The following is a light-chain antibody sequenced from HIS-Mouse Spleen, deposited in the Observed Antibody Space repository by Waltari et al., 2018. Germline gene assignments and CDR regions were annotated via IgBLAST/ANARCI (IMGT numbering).Light chain of an antibody. Sequence: SQMNESPSTLPASVGNRDTNPCRASQSISSWLAWYQQKPGKAPKLLIYKASSLESGVPSRFSGSGSGTEFTLTISSLQPDDFATYYCQQYNSYPWTFGQGTKVEIK. CDR3: QQYNSYPWT. J-gene: IGKJ1*01. CDR1: QSISSW. V-gene: IGKV1-5*03. CDR2: KAS.